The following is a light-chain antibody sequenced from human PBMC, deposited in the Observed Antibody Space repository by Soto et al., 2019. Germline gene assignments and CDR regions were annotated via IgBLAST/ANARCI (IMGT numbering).Light chain of an antibody. J-gene: IGLJ2*01. CDR3: SSYTSRSTYVV. Sequence: QSALTQPASVSGSPGQSITISCTGTSSDVGGYNYVSWYQQHPGKAPKLIIYDVSNRPSGVSNRFSGSKSGNTPSLTISGPQAEDEADYSCSSYTSRSTYVVFGGGTKVPVL. CDR1: SSDVGGYNY. CDR2: DVS. V-gene: IGLV2-14*01.